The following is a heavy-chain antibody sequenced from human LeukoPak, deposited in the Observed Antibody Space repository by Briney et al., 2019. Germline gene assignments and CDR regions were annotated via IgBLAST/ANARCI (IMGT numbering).Heavy chain of an antibody. CDR1: GFTFSSYA. CDR3: ARVDTLLWFGDFDY. J-gene: IGHJ4*02. D-gene: IGHD3-10*01. CDR2: ISSSSSTI. V-gene: IGHV3-48*01. Sequence: GGSLRLSCAASGFTFSSYAMSWVRQAPGKGLEWVSYISSSSSTIYYADSVKGRFTISRDNAKNSLYLQMNSLRAEDTAVYYCARVDTLLWFGDFDYWGQGTLVTVSS.